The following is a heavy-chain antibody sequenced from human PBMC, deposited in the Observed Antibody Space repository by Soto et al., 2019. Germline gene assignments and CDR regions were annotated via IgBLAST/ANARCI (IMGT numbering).Heavy chain of an antibody. CDR2: MSGTAAST. J-gene: IGHJ4*02. D-gene: IGHD6-13*01. Sequence: HPGGSLRLSCAASGFTFIRNAMSWVRQAPGKGLEWVSVMSGTAASTYYADSVTGRFTISRDNSKNTLYLQMNSLRAEDTAVYYCAKGYREYSSSWFDYWGQGTLVTVSS. CDR1: GFTFIRNA. V-gene: IGHV3-23*01. CDR3: AKGYREYSSSWFDY.